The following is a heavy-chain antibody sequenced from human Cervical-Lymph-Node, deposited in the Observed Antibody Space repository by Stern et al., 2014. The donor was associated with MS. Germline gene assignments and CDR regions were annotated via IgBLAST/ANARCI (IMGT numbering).Heavy chain of an antibody. V-gene: IGHV1-46*03. J-gene: IGHJ4*02. CDR3: ARDKGIITAAGYYLDY. D-gene: IGHD6-13*01. CDR1: GYTFTNYY. CDR2: INPRGVST. Sequence: QVQLVESGAEVKKPGASVKVSCQASGYTFTNYYVHWVRQAPGKGLEWMGKINPRGVSTSYAQKIQGRLTMTREPDKSADYMELRSLRSEDTAVYFCARDKGIITAAGYYLDYWGQGTLVTVSS.